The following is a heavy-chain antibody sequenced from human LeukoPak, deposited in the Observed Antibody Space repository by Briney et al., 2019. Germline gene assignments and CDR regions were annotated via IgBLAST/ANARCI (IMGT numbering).Heavy chain of an antibody. V-gene: IGHV3-23*01. CDR2: VCGVGGST. Sequence: PGGSLRLSCAASGFTFTSYVMTWVRQAPGKGLEWVSAVCGVGGSTYYAESVKGRFTISRDNSKNTLYLQMNSLRGEDTAVYYCVKGGPRGYSYGYMVYWGQGTLVTVSS. J-gene: IGHJ4*02. CDR1: GFTFTSYV. D-gene: IGHD5-18*01. CDR3: VKGGPRGYSYGYMVY.